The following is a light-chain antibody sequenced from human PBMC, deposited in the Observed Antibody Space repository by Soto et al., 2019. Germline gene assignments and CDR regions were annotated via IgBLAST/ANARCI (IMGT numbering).Light chain of an antibody. CDR2: KAS. J-gene: IGKJ2*01. Sequence: DIQMTQSPSTLSASVGDRVIITCRASQSISSWLAWYQQKAGKAPKLLIYKASSLESGVPSRFSGSGSGTEFTLTISSLQPDDFATYYCQQYNSYPYTFGQGTKLEI. CDR1: QSISSW. V-gene: IGKV1-5*03. CDR3: QQYNSYPYT.